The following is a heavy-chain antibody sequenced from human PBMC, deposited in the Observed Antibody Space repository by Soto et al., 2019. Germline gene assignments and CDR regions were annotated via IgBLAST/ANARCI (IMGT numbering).Heavy chain of an antibody. CDR1: GYTFTGYY. D-gene: IGHD2-2*01. V-gene: IGHV1-2*02. Sequence: GASVKVSCKASGYTFTGYYMHWVRQAPGQGLEWMGWINPNSGGTNYAQKFQGRVTMTRDTSISTAYMELSRLGSDDTAVYYCARTLGYCSSTSCHYGMDVWGQGTTVTV. CDR2: INPNSGGT. J-gene: IGHJ6*02. CDR3: ARTLGYCSSTSCHYGMDV.